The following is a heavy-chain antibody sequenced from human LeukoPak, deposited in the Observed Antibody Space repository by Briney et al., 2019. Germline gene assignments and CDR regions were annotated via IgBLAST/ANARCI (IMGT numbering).Heavy chain of an antibody. Sequence: SETLSLTCAVYGGSFSGYYWSWIRQPPGKGLGWIGEINHSGSTNYNPSLKSRVTMSVDTSKNQFSLKLSSVTAADTAVYYCARTYGSGSQRGYFQHWGQGTLVTVSS. CDR3: ARTYGSGSQRGYFQH. D-gene: IGHD3-10*01. V-gene: IGHV4-34*01. J-gene: IGHJ1*01. CDR1: GGSFSGYY. CDR2: INHSGST.